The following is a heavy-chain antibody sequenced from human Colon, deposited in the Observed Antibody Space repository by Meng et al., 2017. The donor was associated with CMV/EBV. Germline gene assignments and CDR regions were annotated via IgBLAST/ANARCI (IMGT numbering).Heavy chain of an antibody. V-gene: IGHV3-11*05. CDR3: APYATSWSFEH. D-gene: IGHD2-2*01. CDR2: ITSDTPYR. Sequence: HLEEVGGGFVKPGGSLRTSCVASGFNFNDSNMSWFRRGPGKGLEGISYITSDTPYRLYSESVQGRFTSSRDNAKNSLFLQMNSLRAEDTAVYYCAPYATSWSFEHWGQGTLVTVSS. CDR1: GFNFNDSN. J-gene: IGHJ4*02.